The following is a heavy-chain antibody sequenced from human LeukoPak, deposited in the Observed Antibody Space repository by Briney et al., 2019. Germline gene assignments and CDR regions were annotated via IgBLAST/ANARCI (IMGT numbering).Heavy chain of an antibody. CDR1: GFTFTNYP. Sequence: PGGSLRLSCAASGFTFTNYPMHWVRQAPGKGLEWVAVLWSDGIKTDYADSVKGRFTISRDDSKNTLYLQMNSLRAEDTAVYYCANRIVGAYYFDYWGQGTLVTVSP. CDR2: LWSDGIKT. J-gene: IGHJ4*02. CDR3: ANRIVGAYYFDY. D-gene: IGHD1-26*01. V-gene: IGHV3-33*03.